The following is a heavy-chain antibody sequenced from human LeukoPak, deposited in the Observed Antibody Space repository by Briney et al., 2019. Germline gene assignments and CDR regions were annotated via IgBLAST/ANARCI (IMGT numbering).Heavy chain of an antibody. Sequence: GGSLRLSCAASGFTFSSYAMSWVRQAPXKXLEWVSGISGSGGSTYYADSVKGRFTISRDNSKNTLYLQMNSLRAEDTAVYYCAGAAAGYYFDYWGQGTLVTVSS. CDR2: ISGSGGST. CDR1: GFTFSSYA. D-gene: IGHD3-10*01. J-gene: IGHJ4*02. V-gene: IGHV3-23*01. CDR3: AGAAAGYYFDY.